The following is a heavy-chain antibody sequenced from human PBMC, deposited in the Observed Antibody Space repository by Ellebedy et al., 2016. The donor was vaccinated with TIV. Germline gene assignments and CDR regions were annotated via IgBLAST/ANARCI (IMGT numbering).Heavy chain of an antibody. CDR2: VYHSGSP. V-gene: IGHV4-39*01. Sequence: MPSETLSLTCSVSGGSVSSTRYYWAWIRQPPGKGLEWIASVYHSGSPYYNPSFKSRVTLSADTSKNQFSLNLRTVTAADTAVYYCARTDPWQPIDDWGQGILVSVSS. D-gene: IGHD2-21*02. J-gene: IGHJ4*02. CDR1: GGSVSSTRYY. CDR3: ARTDPWQPIDD.